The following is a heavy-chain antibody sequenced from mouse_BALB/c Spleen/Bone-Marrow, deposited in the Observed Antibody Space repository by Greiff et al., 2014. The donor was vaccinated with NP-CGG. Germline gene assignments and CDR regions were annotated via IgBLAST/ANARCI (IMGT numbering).Heavy chain of an antibody. J-gene: IGHJ1*01. CDR3: ARSGYRYHHEGWYFDV. D-gene: IGHD2-14*01. Sequence: EVMLVESGPSLVKPSQTLSLTCSVTGDSITSGHWNWIWKFPGNKLEYMGYISYSGNTYYNPSLKSRISITRDTSKKQYYLQLNSVTTEDTATFYCARSGYRYHHEGWYFDVWGAGTTVTVSS. CDR1: GDSITSGH. CDR2: ISYSGNT. V-gene: IGHV3-8*02.